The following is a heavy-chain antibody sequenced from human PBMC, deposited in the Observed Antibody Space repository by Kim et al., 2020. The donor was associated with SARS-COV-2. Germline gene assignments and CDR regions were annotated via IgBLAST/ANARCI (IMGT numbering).Heavy chain of an antibody. D-gene: IGHD3-10*01. CDR1: GFTFSTYW. V-gene: IGHV3-7*01. J-gene: IGHJ4*02. CDR2: IKQDGSER. Sequence: GGSLRLSCAASGFTFSTYWMYWVRQAPGKGLEWVAKIKQDGSERYYLDSVKGRFTISRTNAKTSLYLQMNSLRADETAGIFCSGGVRIPYWGRG. CDR3: SGGVRIPY.